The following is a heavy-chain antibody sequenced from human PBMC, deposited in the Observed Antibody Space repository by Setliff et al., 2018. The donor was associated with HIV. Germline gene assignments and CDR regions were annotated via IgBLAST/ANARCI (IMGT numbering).Heavy chain of an antibody. CDR1: GYTFTNFG. CDR2: ISPYNGNT. V-gene: IGHV1-18*01. Sequence: AASVKVSCKASGYTFTNFGITWVRQAPGQGLEWMGWISPYNGNTNYAPELHGRVTMTTDTSTSTASLELRSLRSDDTAVYYCARDRIPSKWLLESDYWVQGTLVTVSS. D-gene: IGHD3-22*01. CDR3: ARDRIPSKWLLESDY. J-gene: IGHJ4*02.